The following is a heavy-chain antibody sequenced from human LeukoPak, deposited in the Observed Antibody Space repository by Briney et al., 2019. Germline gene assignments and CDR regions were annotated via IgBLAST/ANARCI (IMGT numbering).Heavy chain of an antibody. V-gene: IGHV5-51*01. CDR2: IYPGDSDT. Sequence: GESLKISCKGSGYTFSSYWIGWVRQMPGKGLEWMGIIYPGDSDTRYSPSLQGQVTISVDTSIGTAYLQWSSLKASDTAIYYCASRYYYGSGSGNDAFDIWGQGTMVTVSS. D-gene: IGHD3-10*01. J-gene: IGHJ3*02. CDR1: GYTFSSYW. CDR3: ASRYYYGSGSGNDAFDI.